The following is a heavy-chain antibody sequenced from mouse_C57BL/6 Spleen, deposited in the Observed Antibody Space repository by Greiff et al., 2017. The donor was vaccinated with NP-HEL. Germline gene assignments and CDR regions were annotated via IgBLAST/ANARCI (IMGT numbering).Heavy chain of an antibody. V-gene: IGHV1-81*01. CDR1: GYTFTSYG. CDR3: AREVITTRYFDV. Sequence: VKLQQSGAELARPGASVKLSCKASGYTFTSYGISWVKQRTGQGLEWIGEIYPRSGNTYYNEKFKGKATLTADKSSSTAYMELRSLTSEDSAVYFCAREVITTRYFDVWGTGTTVTVSS. J-gene: IGHJ1*03. CDR2: IYPRSGNT. D-gene: IGHD2-4*01.